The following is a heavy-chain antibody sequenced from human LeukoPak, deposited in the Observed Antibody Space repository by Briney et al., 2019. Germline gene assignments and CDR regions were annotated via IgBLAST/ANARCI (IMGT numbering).Heavy chain of an antibody. V-gene: IGHV3-23*01. CDR1: GFTFSSYA. J-gene: IGHJ6*02. CDR3: AKDLSRLYYYYGMGV. CDR2: ISGSGGST. Sequence: GGSLRLSCAASGFTFSSYAMSWVRQAPGKGLEWVSAISGSGGSTYYADSVKGRFTISRDNSKNTLYLQMNSLRAEDTAVYYCAKDLSRLYYYYGMGVWGQGTTVTVSS. D-gene: IGHD3-3*02.